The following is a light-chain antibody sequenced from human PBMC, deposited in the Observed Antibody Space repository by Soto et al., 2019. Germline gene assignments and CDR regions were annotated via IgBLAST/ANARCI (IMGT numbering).Light chain of an antibody. CDR2: DVS. Sequence: QSALTQPASVSGYPGQSITISCTGTSSDVGGYNYVSWYQHHPGKAPKLMIYDVSSRPSGVSNRFSGSKSGNTASLSISGLQAEDEADYYCSSYTSSNTLYVFGTGTKLTVL. CDR1: SSDVGGYNY. J-gene: IGLJ1*01. V-gene: IGLV2-14*03. CDR3: SSYTSSNTLYV.